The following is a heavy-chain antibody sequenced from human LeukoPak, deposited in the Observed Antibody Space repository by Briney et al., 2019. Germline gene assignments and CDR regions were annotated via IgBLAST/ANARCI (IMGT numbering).Heavy chain of an antibody. CDR3: AKGRSAYYDILTGRYNDHSVVH. J-gene: IGHJ4*02. CDR1: GITFSSYA. V-gene: IGHV3-23*01. CDR2: ISGSGGST. D-gene: IGHD3-9*01. Sequence: PGGSLRLSCAASGITFSSYAMSWVRQGPGKGLEWVSTISGSGGSTYYADSVKGRFTISRDNSKNTLYLQMNSLRDEDTAVYYCAKGRSAYYDILTGRYNDHSVVHWGQGTLVTVSS.